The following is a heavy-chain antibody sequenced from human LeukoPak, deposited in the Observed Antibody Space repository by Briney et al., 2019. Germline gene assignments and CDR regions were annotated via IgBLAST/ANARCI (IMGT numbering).Heavy chain of an antibody. CDR1: GFTFSSYA. Sequence: GSLRLSCAASGFTFSSYAMSWVRQAPGKGLEWVSAISGSGGSTYYADSVKGRFTISRDNSKNTLYLQMNSLRAEDTAVYYCAEVSIAVAGTGRHYYYYGMDVWGQGTTVTVSS. CDR3: AEVSIAVAGTGRHYYYYGMDV. D-gene: IGHD6-19*01. V-gene: IGHV3-23*01. J-gene: IGHJ6*02. CDR2: ISGSGGST.